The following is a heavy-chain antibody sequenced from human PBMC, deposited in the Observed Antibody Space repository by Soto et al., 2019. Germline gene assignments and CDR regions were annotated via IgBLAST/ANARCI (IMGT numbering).Heavy chain of an antibody. V-gene: IGHV1-69*01. CDR1: GGTFSSYA. D-gene: IGHD2-2*01. J-gene: IGHJ6*01. CDR2: IIPIFGTA. Sequence: QVQLVQSGAEVKKPGSSVKVSCKASGGTFSSYAISWVRQAPGQGLEWMGGIIPIFGTANYAQKFQGRVTITADESTSTAYMELSSLRSEDTAVYYCARDIVVVPAAFISYYYYGMDVWGQGTTVTGSS. CDR3: ARDIVVVPAAFISYYYYGMDV.